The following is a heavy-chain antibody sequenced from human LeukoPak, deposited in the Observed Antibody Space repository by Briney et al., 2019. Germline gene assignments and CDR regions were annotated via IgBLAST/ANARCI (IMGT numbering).Heavy chain of an antibody. D-gene: IGHD2-2*02. J-gene: IGHJ6*03. V-gene: IGHV4-59*01. CDR1: GGSISSYY. CDR2: IYYSGIT. Sequence: SETLSLTCTVSGGSISSYYWSWIRQPPGKGPEWIGYIYYSGITNYNPSLKSRVTISVDTSKNQFSLRLSSMTAADTAVYYCVRDGHRLYDYYYYYMDVWGKGTTVTVSS. CDR3: VRDGHRLYDYYYYYMDV.